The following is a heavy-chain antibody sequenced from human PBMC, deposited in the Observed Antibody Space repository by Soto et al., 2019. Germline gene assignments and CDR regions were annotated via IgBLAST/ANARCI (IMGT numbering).Heavy chain of an antibody. Sequence: PGGSLRLSCAASGFTLSSYSMNWVRQAPGKGLEWVSYISSSSSTIYYADSVKGRFTISRDNAKNSLYLQMNSLRDEDTAVYYCARLTWDGSTATPVGAFDIWGQGTMVTVSS. CDR3: ARLTWDGSTATPVGAFDI. D-gene: IGHD1-26*01. CDR2: ISSSSSTI. J-gene: IGHJ3*02. V-gene: IGHV3-48*02. CDR1: GFTLSSYS.